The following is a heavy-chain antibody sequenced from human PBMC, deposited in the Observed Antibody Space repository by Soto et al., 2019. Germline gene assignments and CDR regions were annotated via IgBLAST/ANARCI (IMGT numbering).Heavy chain of an antibody. D-gene: IGHD6-13*01. V-gene: IGHV4-4*02. Sequence: QVQLQESGPGLVKPSGTLSLTCAVSSGSISSSNWWSWVRQPPGQGLEWIGDIYHSGSTNYNPSLKSRDTIPVDKATNQSSLKLSSVTAADTAVYYYARVGVSSWQRSWYFELWGRGPLVTVSS. CDR1: SGSISSSNW. J-gene: IGHJ2*01. CDR2: IYHSGST. CDR3: ARVGVSSWQRSWYFEL.